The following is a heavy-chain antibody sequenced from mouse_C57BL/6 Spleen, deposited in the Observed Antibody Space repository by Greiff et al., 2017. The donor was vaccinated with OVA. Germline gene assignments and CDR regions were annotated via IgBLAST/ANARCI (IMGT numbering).Heavy chain of an antibody. D-gene: IGHD1-1*01. CDR3: ARYQRSLYTTVVDYAMCY. Sequence: DVMLVESGGGLVQPGGSLSLSCAASGFTFTDYYMSWVRQPPGKALEWLGFIRNKANGYTTEYSASVKGRFTISRDNSQSILYLQMNALIAEDSATYSCARYQRSLYTTVVDYAMCYWGQGTSVTVSS. CDR1: GFTFTDYY. V-gene: IGHV7-3*01. CDR2: IRNKANGYTT. J-gene: IGHJ4*01.